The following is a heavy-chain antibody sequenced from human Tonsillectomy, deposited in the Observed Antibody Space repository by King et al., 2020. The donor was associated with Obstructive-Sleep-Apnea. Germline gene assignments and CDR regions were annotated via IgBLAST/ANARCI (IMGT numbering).Heavy chain of an antibody. Sequence: VQLVESGGGLVQPGRSLRLSCAASGFTFEDYAMHWVRQAPGKGREGVSGISWNSGSIGYADSVKGRFTISRDNAKNSLYLQMNSLRAEDTALYYCAKDLLWEVGEGYFDLWGRGTLVTVSS. CDR3: AKDLLWEVGEGYFDL. D-gene: IGHD3-10*01. V-gene: IGHV3-9*01. CDR1: GFTFEDYA. CDR2: ISWNSGSI. J-gene: IGHJ2*01.